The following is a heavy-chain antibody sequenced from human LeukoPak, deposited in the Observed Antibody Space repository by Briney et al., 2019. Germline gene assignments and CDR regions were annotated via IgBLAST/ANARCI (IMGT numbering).Heavy chain of an antibody. J-gene: IGHJ5*02. CDR3: ARDHDSGNFWSGYYRSWFDP. CDR2: INPNSGGT. D-gene: IGHD3-3*01. Sequence: ASVKVSCKASGYTFTGYYMHWVRQAPGQGLEWMGWINPNSGGTNYAQKFQGRVTMTRDTSTSTAYMELSRLRSDDTAVYYCARDHDSGNFWSGYYRSWFDPWGQGTLVTVSS. CDR1: GYTFTGYY. V-gene: IGHV1-2*02.